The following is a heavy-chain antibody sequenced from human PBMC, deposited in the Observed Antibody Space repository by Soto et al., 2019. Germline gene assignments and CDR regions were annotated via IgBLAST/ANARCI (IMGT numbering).Heavy chain of an antibody. V-gene: IGHV3-23*01. CDR3: AKDRRITMVGGVLRAVDS. CDR1: GFTFSNYH. CDR2: ISGSGESP. D-gene: IGHD3-10*01. Sequence: EVQLLESGGGLVQPGGSLRLSCGASGFTFSNYHMSWVHQAPGKGLEWVSGISGSGESPYYEDYVKGRFTISRDNYENMLYLQMNSLRAEDTAVYYCAKDRRITMVGGVLRAVDSWGQGNLVTVSS. J-gene: IGHJ5*01.